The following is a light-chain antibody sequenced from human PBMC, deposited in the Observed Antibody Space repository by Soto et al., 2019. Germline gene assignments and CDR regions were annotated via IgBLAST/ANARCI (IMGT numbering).Light chain of an antibody. CDR1: SSDVGGYNY. Sequence: QSVLTQPASVSGSPGQAITISCTGTSSDVGGYNYVSWYQQHPGKAPKLMIYDVSNRPSGVSNRFSGSKSGNTASLTISGLHAEDEADYYCSSYTSSSTILYVFGTGTKLTVL. V-gene: IGLV2-14*01. J-gene: IGLJ1*01. CDR2: DVS. CDR3: SSYTSSSTILYV.